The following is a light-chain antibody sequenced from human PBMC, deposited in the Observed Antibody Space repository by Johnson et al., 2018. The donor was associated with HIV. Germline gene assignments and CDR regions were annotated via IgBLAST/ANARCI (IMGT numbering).Light chain of an antibody. CDR2: END. J-gene: IGLJ1*01. CDR1: SSNIGNNY. CDR3: GTWDTSLNVYV. V-gene: IGLV1-51*02. Sequence: QSVLTQPPSVSAAPGQKVTISCSGSSSNIGNNYVSWYQQLPGTAPKLLIYENDKRPSGIPDRFSGSKSATSATLGITGLQTRDEADYYCGTWDTSLNVYVVGTGTNVTVL.